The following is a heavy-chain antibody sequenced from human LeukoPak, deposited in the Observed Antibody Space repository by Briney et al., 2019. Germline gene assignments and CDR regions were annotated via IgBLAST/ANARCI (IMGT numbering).Heavy chain of an antibody. Sequence: GASVKVSCKASGYTFTSYDINWVRQATGQGLEWMGWVNPNSGHTGYAQKFQGRVTMTRNTSISTAYMELSSLTSEDTAVYYCARGAPGSYCSGGSCPYFDYWGHGTLVSVSS. CDR3: ARGAPGSYCSGGSCPYFDY. V-gene: IGHV1-8*01. CDR1: GYTFTSYD. D-gene: IGHD2-15*01. CDR2: VNPNSGHT. J-gene: IGHJ4*01.